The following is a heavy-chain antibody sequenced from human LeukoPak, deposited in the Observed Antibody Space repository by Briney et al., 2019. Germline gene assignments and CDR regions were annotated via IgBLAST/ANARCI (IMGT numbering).Heavy chain of an antibody. CDR1: GGSLSSYY. V-gene: IGHV4-59*01. Sequence: SEALSLTCTGSGGSLSSYYWSWIRQPPGKGLEWMGYIYYSGSTNYNPSLKSRVTISVDTSKNQFSLKLGSVTAADTAVYYCARAHPRAHWGGDCYLEFDYWGQGTLVTVSS. CDR3: ARAHPRAHWGGDCYLEFDY. J-gene: IGHJ4*02. CDR2: IYYSGST. D-gene: IGHD2-21*02.